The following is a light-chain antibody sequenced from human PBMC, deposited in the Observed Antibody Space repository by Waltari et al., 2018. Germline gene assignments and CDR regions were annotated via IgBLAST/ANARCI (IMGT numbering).Light chain of an antibody. CDR2: INRDGSH. CDR1: SGHSNYA. Sequence: QLVLTQSPSASASLGAPVKPTCTLSSGHSNYAIAWPQQQAEKGPRYLMKINRDGSHNKGDGIPDRFSGSTSGAERYLTISSLQSEDEADYYCQTWGAGIRVFGTGTKVTVL. J-gene: IGLJ1*01. V-gene: IGLV4-69*01. CDR3: QTWGAGIRV.